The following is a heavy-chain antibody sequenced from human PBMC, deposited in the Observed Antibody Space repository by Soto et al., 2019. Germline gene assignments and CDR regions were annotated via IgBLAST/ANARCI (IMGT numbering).Heavy chain of an antibody. CDR1: AGSFSGYY. V-gene: IGHV4-34*01. J-gene: IGHJ6*02. CDR3: ARGGREYSSGWLYYYYYGMDG. Sequence: PSETLSLTCAVYAGSFSGYYWSWIRQPPGKGLEWSGEINHSGSTNYNPSLKSRVTISVDTSKNQFSLKLSSVTAADTAVYYCARGGREYSSGWLYYYYYGMDGRGQGTTFTV. D-gene: IGHD6-19*01. CDR2: INHSGST.